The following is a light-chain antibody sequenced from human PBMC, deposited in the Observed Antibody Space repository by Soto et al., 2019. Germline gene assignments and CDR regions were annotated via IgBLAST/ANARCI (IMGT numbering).Light chain of an antibody. V-gene: IGLV2-14*01. Sequence: VLTQPASVSGSPGESITISCTGTSSDVGAYKYVSWYQQHPGKAPKLIIYEVRYRPSGISKRFSGSKSGNTASLTISGLQAEDEAAYYCTSYTNSSTYVFGTGTKVTV. CDR2: EVR. J-gene: IGLJ1*01. CDR1: SSDVGAYKY. CDR3: TSYTNSSTYV.